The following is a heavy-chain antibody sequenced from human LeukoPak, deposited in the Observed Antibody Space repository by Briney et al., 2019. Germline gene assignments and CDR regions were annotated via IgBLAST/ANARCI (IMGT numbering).Heavy chain of an antibody. CDR1: GYTFTGYY. CDR2: INPNSGGT. Sequence: GASVKVSCKAYGYTFTGYYMHWVRQAPGQGLEWMGWINPNSGGTNYAQKFQGRVTMTEDTSTDTAYMELSSLRSEDTAVYYCATGIQLWSRRGYYDSSGPYWGQGTLVTVSS. CDR3: ATGIQLWSRRGYYDSSGPY. D-gene: IGHD3-22*01. V-gene: IGHV1-2*02. J-gene: IGHJ4*02.